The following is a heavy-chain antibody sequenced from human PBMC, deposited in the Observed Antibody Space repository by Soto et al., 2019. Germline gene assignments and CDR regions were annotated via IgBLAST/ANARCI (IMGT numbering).Heavy chain of an antibody. CDR2: ISSTGTTI. D-gene: IGHD3-10*01. V-gene: IGHV3-48*01. CDR3: AKVTRDDGSGRPRLYYYYRMDV. Sequence: VGSLRLSCAASGFTFSTYAMNWVRQAPGKRLQWVSYISSTGTTIYYADSVKGRFTISRDNSKNTLYLQMNSLRAEDTAVYYCAKVTRDDGSGRPRLYYYYRMDVWGQGTTVTVSS. CDR1: GFTFSTYA. J-gene: IGHJ6*02.